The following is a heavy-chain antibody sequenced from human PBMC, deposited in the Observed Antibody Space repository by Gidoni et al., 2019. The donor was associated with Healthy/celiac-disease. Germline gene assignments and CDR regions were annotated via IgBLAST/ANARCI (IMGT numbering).Heavy chain of an antibody. V-gene: IGHV4-34*01. CDR1: GGSFSGYY. CDR3: ASLRGYSYGPKEEYYYYYMDV. CDR2: INHSGST. Sequence: QVQLQQWGAGLLKPSETLSLTCAVYGGSFSGYYWSWIRQPPGKGLEWIGEINHSGSTNYNPSLKSRVTISVDTSKNQFSLKLSSVTAADTAVYYCASLRGYSYGPKEEYYYYYMDVWGKGTTVTVSS. D-gene: IGHD5-18*01. J-gene: IGHJ6*03.